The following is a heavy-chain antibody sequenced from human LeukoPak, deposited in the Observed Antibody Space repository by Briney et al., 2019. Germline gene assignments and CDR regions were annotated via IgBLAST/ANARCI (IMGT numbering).Heavy chain of an antibody. CDR3: ASSIVYCSSTSCYFN. CDR2: INPNSGGT. V-gene: IGHV1-2*02. Sequence: ASVTVSCKASGYTFTGYFMHWVRQAPGQRLEWMGWINPNSGGTNYAQKFQGRVTMTRDTSISTAYMELSRLRSDDTAVYYCASSIVYCSSTSCYFNWGQGTLVTVSS. J-gene: IGHJ4*02. CDR1: GYTFTGYF. D-gene: IGHD2-2*01.